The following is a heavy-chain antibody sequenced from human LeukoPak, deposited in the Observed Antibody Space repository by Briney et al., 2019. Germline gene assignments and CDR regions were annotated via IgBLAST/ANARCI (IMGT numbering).Heavy chain of an antibody. V-gene: IGHV1-8*03. CDR1: GYTFISYD. D-gene: IGHD4-23*01. CDR2: MNPNSGNT. J-gene: IGHJ4*02. Sequence: ASVKVSCKASGYTFISYDINWVRQATGQGLEWMGWMNPNSGNTGYAQKFQGRVTITRNTSISTAYMELSSLKASDTAMYYCARRREGGKSFDYWGQGTLVTVSS. CDR3: ARRREGGKSFDY.